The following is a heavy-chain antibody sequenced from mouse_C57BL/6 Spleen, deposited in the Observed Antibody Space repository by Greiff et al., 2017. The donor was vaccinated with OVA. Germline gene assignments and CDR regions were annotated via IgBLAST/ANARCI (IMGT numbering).Heavy chain of an antibody. D-gene: IGHD3-1*01. J-gene: IGHJ4*01. V-gene: IGHV10-1*01. CDR3: VRHSDAMDY. CDR2: IRSKSNNYAT. Sequence: EVQLVESGGGLVQPKGSLKLSCAASGFSFNTYAMNWVRQAPGKGLEWVARIRSKSNNYATYYADSGKDRFTISRDDSESMLYLQMNNLKTEDTAMYYCVRHSDAMDYWGQGTSVTVSS. CDR1: GFSFNTYA.